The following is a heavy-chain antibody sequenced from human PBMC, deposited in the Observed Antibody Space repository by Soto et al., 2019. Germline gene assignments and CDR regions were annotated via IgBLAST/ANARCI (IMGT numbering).Heavy chain of an antibody. CDR3: ARGYSYLDP. Sequence: GEFMKISCQGCGYTSSSYSRCWVRKMPGKCLVCMGIIYPGYSYTRYSPSFQGQVTFSADKFISTAYLQWSSLMASDTAMYYCARGYSYLDPWGQGTLVTVPQ. CDR1: GYTSSSYS. CDR2: IYPGYSYT. J-gene: IGHJ5*02. V-gene: IGHV5-51*01. D-gene: IGHD3-22*01.